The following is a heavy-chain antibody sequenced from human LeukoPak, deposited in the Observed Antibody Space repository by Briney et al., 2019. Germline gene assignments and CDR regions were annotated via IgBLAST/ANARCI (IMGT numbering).Heavy chain of an antibody. D-gene: IGHD3-3*01. Sequence: GRSLRLSCAASGFTFDDYAMHWVRQAPGKGLEWVSYISSSGSTIYYADSVKGRFTISRDNAKNSLYLQMNSLRAEDTAVYYCARESGYDFWSGYYTNAFDIWGQGTMVTVSS. CDR3: ARESGYDFWSGYYTNAFDI. CDR2: ISSSGSTI. J-gene: IGHJ3*02. CDR1: GFTFDDYA. V-gene: IGHV3-48*03.